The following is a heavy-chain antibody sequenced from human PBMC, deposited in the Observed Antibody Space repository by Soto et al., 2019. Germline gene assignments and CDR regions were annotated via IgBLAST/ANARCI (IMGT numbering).Heavy chain of an antibody. CDR1: GASISSDY. CDR3: ARHVACSSTTCYDFDS. D-gene: IGHD2-2*01. V-gene: IGHV4-59*08. Sequence: KTSETLSLTCTVSGASISSDYWSWIRQSPGQGLEWIGYIHSRGITKYNPSLRSRATISLDTSANQFSLKLSSFSAADTAVYYCARHVACSSTTCYDFDSWGQGTLVTVSS. CDR2: IHSRGIT. J-gene: IGHJ4*02.